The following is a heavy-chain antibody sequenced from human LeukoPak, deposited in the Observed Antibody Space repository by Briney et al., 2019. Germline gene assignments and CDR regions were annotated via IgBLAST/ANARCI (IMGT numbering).Heavy chain of an antibody. J-gene: IGHJ4*02. V-gene: IGHV4-34*01. CDR1: GGSFSGYY. D-gene: IGHD3-16*01. CDR3: ARGFGLYFDY. Sequence: SETLSLTCAVYGGSFSGYYWSWIRQPPGKGLEWIGEINHSGSTNYNPSLKSRVTISVDTSKNQFSLKLSSVTAADTAVYYCARGFGLYFDYWGQGTLVTVSS. CDR2: INHSGST.